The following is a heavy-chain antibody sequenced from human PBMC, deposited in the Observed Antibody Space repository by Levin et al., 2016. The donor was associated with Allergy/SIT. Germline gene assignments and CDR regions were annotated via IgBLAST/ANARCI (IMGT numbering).Heavy chain of an antibody. J-gene: IGHJ5*02. CDR3: ARPLAATGHGHWFDP. Sequence: SETLSLTCTVSGDSINESFYLWGWIRQSPGKGLEWVGTVSHTGNPDFNPSLKSRVTMSVDTSRNQFSMNLASVTAADTAVYYCARPLAATGHGHWFDPWGQGTLVTVSS. CDR2: VSHTGNP. V-gene: IGHV4-39*01. D-gene: IGHD6-13*01. CDR1: GDSINESFYL.